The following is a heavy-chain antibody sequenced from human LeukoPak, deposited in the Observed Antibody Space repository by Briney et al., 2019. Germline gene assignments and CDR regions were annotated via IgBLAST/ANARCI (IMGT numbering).Heavy chain of an antibody. J-gene: IGHJ3*02. D-gene: IGHD1-14*01. Sequence: ASVKVSCKASGGTFSSYAISWVRQAPGQGLEWMGWMNPNSGNTGYAQKFQGRVTITRNTSISTAYMELSSLRSEDTAVYYCASIGTSSWNAFDIWGQGTMVTVSS. CDR1: GGTFSSYA. CDR2: MNPNSGNT. V-gene: IGHV1-8*03. CDR3: ASIGTSSWNAFDI.